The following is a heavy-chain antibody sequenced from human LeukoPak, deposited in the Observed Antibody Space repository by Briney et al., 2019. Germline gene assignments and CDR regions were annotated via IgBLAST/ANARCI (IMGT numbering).Heavy chain of an antibody. CDR3: AREFKSGYGMWA. V-gene: IGHV3-48*04. Sequence: GGSLRLSCAASGFTFSSYTMNWVRQAPGKGLEWLSYISASTTTIYYADSVKGRFTISRDNAENSLHLQMNSLRADDTAVYYCAREFKSGYGMWAWGQGTLVTVSS. CDR1: GFTFSSYT. J-gene: IGHJ5*02. D-gene: IGHD5-18*01. CDR2: ISASTTTI.